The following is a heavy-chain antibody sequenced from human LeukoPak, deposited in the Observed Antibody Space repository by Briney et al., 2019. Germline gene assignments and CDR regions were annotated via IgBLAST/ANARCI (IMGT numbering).Heavy chain of an antibody. Sequence: SETLSLTCTVSGGSISSSSYYWGWIRQPPGKGLEWIGSIYYSGSTYYNPSLNSRVTISVDTSKNQFSLKLSSVTAADTAVYYCARQDTILRRLYYYYMDVWGKGTTVTVSS. CDR2: IYYSGST. CDR1: GGSISSSSYY. CDR3: ARQDTILRRLYYYYMDV. V-gene: IGHV4-39*01. J-gene: IGHJ6*03. D-gene: IGHD3-3*01.